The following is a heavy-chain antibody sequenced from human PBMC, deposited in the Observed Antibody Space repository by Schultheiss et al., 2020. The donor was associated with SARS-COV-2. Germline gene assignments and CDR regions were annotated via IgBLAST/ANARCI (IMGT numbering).Heavy chain of an antibody. CDR1: GWSFSGYY. CDR2: IYYSGST. CDR3: AAAYYDFWSGYLGFDP. J-gene: IGHJ5*02. D-gene: IGHD3-3*01. Sequence: SETLSLTCAVYGWSFSGYYWSWIRQPPGKGLEWIGYIYYSGSTNYNPSLKSRVTISVDTSKNQFSLKLSSVTAADTAVYYCAAAYYDFWSGYLGFDPWGQGTLVTVSS. V-gene: IGHV4-59*01.